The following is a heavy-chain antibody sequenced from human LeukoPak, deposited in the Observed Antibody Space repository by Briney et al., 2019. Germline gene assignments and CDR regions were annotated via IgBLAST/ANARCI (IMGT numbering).Heavy chain of an antibody. D-gene: IGHD4-17*01. J-gene: IGHJ4*02. CDR1: GGSISSYY. Sequence: SETLSLTCTVSGGSISSYYWSWIRQPAGKGLEWIGRIYTSGSTNYNPSLKSRVTISVGKSKNQFSLKLSSVTAADTAVYYCARHGDYEGYFDYWGQGTLVTVSS. CDR3: ARHGDYEGYFDY. CDR2: IYTSGST. V-gene: IGHV4-4*07.